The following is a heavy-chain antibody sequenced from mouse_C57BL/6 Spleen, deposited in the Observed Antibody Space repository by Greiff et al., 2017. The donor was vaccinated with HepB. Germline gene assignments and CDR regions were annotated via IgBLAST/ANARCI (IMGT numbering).Heavy chain of an antibody. CDR3: AKGGYSWYFDV. CDR2: ISSGSSTI. Sequence: EVKVEESGGGLVKPGGSLKLSCAASGFTFSDYGMHWVRQAPEKGLEWVAYISSGSSTIYYADTVKGRFTISRDNAKNTLFLQMTSLRSEDTAMYYCAKGGYSWYFDVWGTGTTVTVSS. D-gene: IGHD2-3*01. V-gene: IGHV5-17*01. CDR1: GFTFSDYG. J-gene: IGHJ1*03.